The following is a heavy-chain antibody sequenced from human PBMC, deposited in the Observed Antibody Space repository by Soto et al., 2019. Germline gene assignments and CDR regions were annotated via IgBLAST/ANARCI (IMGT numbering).Heavy chain of an antibody. V-gene: IGHV3-23*01. CDR3: AKDLFLQGYFGSGNYYALDY. CDR1: GFTFTNYA. J-gene: IGHJ4*02. D-gene: IGHD3-10*01. Sequence: EVQLLESGGRLVQPGGSLRLSCVASGFTFTNYALNWVRQAPGKGLEWVSSISGSGTTTHYADSVQGRFTISRDNSRHTLYLDMNSLRAEDTAIYFCAKDLFLQGYFGSGNYYALDYWGQGTLVPVSS. CDR2: ISGSGTTT.